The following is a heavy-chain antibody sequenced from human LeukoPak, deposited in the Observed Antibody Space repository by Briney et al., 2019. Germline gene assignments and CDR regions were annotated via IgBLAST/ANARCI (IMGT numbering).Heavy chain of an antibody. D-gene: IGHD3-16*02. CDR1: GGSISSGDYY. V-gene: IGHV4-30-4*08. J-gene: IGHJ3*02. CDR2: IYYSGST. CDR3: ARDRVLGDYVWGSYRQGDAFDI. Sequence: SETLSLTXTVSGGSISSGDYYWSWIRQPPGKGLEWIGYIYYSGSTYYNPSLKSRVTISVDTSKNQFSLKLSSVTAADTAVYYCARDRVLGDYVWGSYRQGDAFDIWGQGTMVTVSS.